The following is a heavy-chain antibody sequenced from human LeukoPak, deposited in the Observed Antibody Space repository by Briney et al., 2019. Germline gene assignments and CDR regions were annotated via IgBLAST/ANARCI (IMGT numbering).Heavy chain of an antibody. Sequence: GGSLRLSCAASGFSFNNYWMHWVRQVPGKGLVWVALIKSDGSDRRYADSVKGRFTISRDNAKNSLYLQMNSLRAEDTAVYYCARDRSDAFDIWGQGTMVTVSS. J-gene: IGHJ3*02. V-gene: IGHV3-74*01. CDR1: GFSFNNYW. CDR2: IKSDGSDR. CDR3: ARDRSDAFDI.